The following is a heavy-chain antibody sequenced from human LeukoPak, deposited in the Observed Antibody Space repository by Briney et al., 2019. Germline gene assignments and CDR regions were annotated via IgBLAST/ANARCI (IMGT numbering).Heavy chain of an antibody. CDR1: GFTFSSYA. CDR2: ISGSGGST. V-gene: IGHV3-23*01. Sequence: GGSLRLSCAASGFTFSSYAMSWVRQAPGKGLEWVSAISGSGGSTYYADSVEGRFTISRDNSKNTLYLQMNSLRAEDTAVYYCAKGKHWTTETTLDYWGQGTLVTVSS. J-gene: IGHJ4*02. D-gene: IGHD4-17*01. CDR3: AKGKHWTTETTLDY.